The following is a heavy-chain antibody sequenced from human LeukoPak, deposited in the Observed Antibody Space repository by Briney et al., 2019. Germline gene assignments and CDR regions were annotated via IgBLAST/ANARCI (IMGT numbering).Heavy chain of an antibody. J-gene: IGHJ4*02. CDR3: ARAGRDEFYYYDSSGYFLLDY. CDR2: ISSSSSYI. D-gene: IGHD3-22*01. V-gene: IGHV3-21*01. Sequence: GGSLRLSCAASGFTFSSYSMNWVRQAPGKGLEWVSSISSSSSYIYYADSVKGRFTISRDNAKNSLYLQMNSLRAEDTAAYYCARAGRDEFYYYDSSGYFLLDYWGQGTLVTVSS. CDR1: GFTFSSYS.